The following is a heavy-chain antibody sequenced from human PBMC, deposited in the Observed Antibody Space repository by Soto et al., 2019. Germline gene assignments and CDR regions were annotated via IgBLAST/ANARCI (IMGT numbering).Heavy chain of an antibody. J-gene: IGHJ1*01. D-gene: IGHD4-17*01. Sequence: EVQLLESGGGLVQPGGSLRLSCAASGFTFSSYAMNWVRQAPGKGLEWVSTISGSDGGTYYADSVKGRFTISSDNSKNTLYLPRNSLRAEDTAVYYCAKVGWNTMTTVTKGYFQHWGQGTLVTVSS. CDR1: GFTFSSYA. CDR3: AKVGWNTMTTVTKGYFQH. CDR2: ISGSDGGT. V-gene: IGHV3-23*01.